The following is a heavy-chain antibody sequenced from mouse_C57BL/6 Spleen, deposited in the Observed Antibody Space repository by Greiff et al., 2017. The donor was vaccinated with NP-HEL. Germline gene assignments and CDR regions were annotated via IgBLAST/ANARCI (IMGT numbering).Heavy chain of an antibody. CDR1: GYTFTSYW. D-gene: IGHD1-1*01. CDR2: IDPSDSYT. CDR3: ARQGDYGSSYPDY. Sequence: QVQLQQPGAELVMPGASVKLSCKASGYTFTSYWMHWVKQRPGQGLEWIGEIDPSDSYTNYNQKFKGKSTLTVDKSSSTAYMQLSSLTSEDSAVYYCARQGDYGSSYPDYWGQGTTLTVSS. V-gene: IGHV1-69*01. J-gene: IGHJ2*01.